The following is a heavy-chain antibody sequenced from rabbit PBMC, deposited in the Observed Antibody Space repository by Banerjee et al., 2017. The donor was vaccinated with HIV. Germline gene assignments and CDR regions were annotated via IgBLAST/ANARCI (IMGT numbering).Heavy chain of an antibody. CDR3: ARDTDDEYGDWADLYL. CDR2: IGTGSGAT. V-gene: IGHV1S45*01. Sequence: QEQLVESGGGLVQPEGSLTLTCTASGFSFSSIYWICWVRQAPGKGLEWIACIGTGSGATGYASWAKGRFTISKTSSTTVTLQMTSLTAADTATYFCARDTDDEYGDWADLYLWGQGTLVTVS. J-gene: IGHJ4*01. D-gene: IGHD2-1*01. CDR1: GFSFSSIYW.